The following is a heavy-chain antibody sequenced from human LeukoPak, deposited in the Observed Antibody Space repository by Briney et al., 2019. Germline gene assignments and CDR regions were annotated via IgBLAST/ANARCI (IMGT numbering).Heavy chain of an antibody. CDR3: ARVGVGATSDY. J-gene: IGHJ4*02. CDR2: INLSGGST. D-gene: IGHD1-26*01. V-gene: IGHV1-46*01. Sequence: ASVKVSFKASGYTFTNYYMHWVRQAPGQGLEWMGVINLSGGSTTYAQKFQGRVTMTRDTSTSTAYMDLSTLRSEDTAVYYCARVGVGATSDYWGRGTLVTISS. CDR1: GYTFTNYY.